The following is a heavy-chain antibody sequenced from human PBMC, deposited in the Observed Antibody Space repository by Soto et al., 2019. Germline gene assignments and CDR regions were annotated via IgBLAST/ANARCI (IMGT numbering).Heavy chain of an antibody. D-gene: IGHD6-6*01. CDR1: GGSISSYY. V-gene: IGHV4-59*12. Sequence: PSETLSLTCTVSGGSISSYYWSWIRQPPGKGLEWIGYIYYSGSTNYNPSLKSRVTISVDTSKNQFSLKLSSVTAADTAVYYCARMGVMGAARGSFDYWGQGTLVTVSS. J-gene: IGHJ4*02. CDR2: IYYSGST. CDR3: ARMGVMGAARGSFDY.